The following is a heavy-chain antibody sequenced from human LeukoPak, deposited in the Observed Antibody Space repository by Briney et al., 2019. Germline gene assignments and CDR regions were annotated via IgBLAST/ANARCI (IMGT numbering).Heavy chain of an antibody. J-gene: IGHJ3*02. Sequence: GGSLRLSCAASGFTFSNAWMSWVRQAPGKGLEWVGRIKSKTDGGTTDYAAPVKGRFTISRDDSKNTLYLQMNSLKTEDTAVYYCTTDLYSGSYVDAFDIWGQGTMVTVSS. CDR2: IKSKTDGGTT. CDR1: GFTFSNAW. V-gene: IGHV3-15*01. D-gene: IGHD1-26*01. CDR3: TTDLYSGSYVDAFDI.